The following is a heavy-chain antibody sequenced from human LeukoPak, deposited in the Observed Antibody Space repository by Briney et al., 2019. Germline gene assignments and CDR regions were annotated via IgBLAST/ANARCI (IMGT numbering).Heavy chain of an antibody. CDR3: ARDRGTGTPDY. CDR2: IIPIFGIA. D-gene: IGHD1-1*01. J-gene: IGHJ4*02. CDR1: GGTFSSYA. V-gene: IGHV1-69*04. Sequence: GASVKVSYKASGGTFSSYAISWVRQAPGQGLEWMGRIIPIFGIANYAQEFQGRVTITADKSTSTAYMELSSLRSEDTAVYYCARDRGTGTPDYWGQGTLVTVSS.